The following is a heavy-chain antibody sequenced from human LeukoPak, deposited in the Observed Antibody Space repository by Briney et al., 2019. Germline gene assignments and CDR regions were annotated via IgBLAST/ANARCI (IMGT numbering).Heavy chain of an antibody. V-gene: IGHV3-48*03. CDR2: ISSSGSTI. J-gene: IGHJ6*03. CDR3: ARTPIVSPYYMDV. CDR1: GFTFSSYE. D-gene: IGHD5/OR15-5a*01. Sequence: PGGSLRLSCAASGFTFSSYEMNWVRQAPGKGLEWVSYISSSGSTIYYADSVKGRFTISRDDAKNSLYLQMNSLRAEDTALYYCARTPIVSPYYMDVWGKGTTVTVSS.